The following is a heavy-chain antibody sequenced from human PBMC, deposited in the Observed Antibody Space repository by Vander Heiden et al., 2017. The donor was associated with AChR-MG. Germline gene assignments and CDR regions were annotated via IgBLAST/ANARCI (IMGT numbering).Heavy chain of an antibody. CDR3: ARAAPYCGGDCYPDY. CDR1: GYTFTGYY. J-gene: IGHJ4*02. V-gene: IGHV1-2*02. D-gene: IGHD2-21*02. Sequence: QVQLVQSGAEVKKPGASVKVSCQASGYTFTGYYMHWVRQAPGQGLEWMGWINPNSGGTNYAQKFQGRVTMTRDTSISTAYMELSRLRSDDTAVYYCARAAPYCGGDCYPDYWGQGTLVTVSS. CDR2: INPNSGGT.